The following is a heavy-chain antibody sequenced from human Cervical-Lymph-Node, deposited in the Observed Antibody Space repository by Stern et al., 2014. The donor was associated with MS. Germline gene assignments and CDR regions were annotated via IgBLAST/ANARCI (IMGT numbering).Heavy chain of an antibody. CDR2: IIPIFGTA. CDR3: ARAGPHIVGAREGRAWFDP. Sequence: QVQLVQSGAEVKKPGSSGKVSCKASGGTFSSYAISWVRQAPGQGLEWMGGIIPIFGTANYAQKFQGRVTITADESTSTAYMELSSLRSEDTAVYYCARAGPHIVGAREGRAWFDPWGQGTLVTVSS. V-gene: IGHV1-69*01. CDR1: GGTFSSYA. J-gene: IGHJ5*02. D-gene: IGHD1-26*01.